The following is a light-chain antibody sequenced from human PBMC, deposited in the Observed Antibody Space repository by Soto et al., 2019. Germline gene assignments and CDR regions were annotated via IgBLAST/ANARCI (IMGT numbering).Light chain of an antibody. V-gene: IGKV3D-15*01. J-gene: IGKJ1*01. CDR1: QSVSSN. Sequence: EIVMTQSPATLSVSPGERATLSCRASQSVSSNLAWYQQKPGQSPRLLIYGASKRATGIPDRFSGSGSGTDFSLTIRRLEPDDFAVYYCQKYGNFWTFGQGTKVDIK. CDR2: GAS. CDR3: QKYGNFWT.